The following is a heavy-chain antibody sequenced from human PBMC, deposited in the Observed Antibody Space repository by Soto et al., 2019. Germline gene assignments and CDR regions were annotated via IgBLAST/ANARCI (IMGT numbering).Heavy chain of an antibody. J-gene: IGHJ6*02. Sequence: GGSLRLSCAASGFTFSSYWMSWVRQAPGKWLEWVANIKQDGSEKYYVDSVKGRFTISRDNAKNSLYLQMNSLRAKDTAVYYCARDHNDFWSGYRYGMDVWGQGXTVTVYS. CDR3: ARDHNDFWSGYRYGMDV. V-gene: IGHV3-7*01. D-gene: IGHD3-3*01. CDR1: GFTFSSYW. CDR2: IKQDGSEK.